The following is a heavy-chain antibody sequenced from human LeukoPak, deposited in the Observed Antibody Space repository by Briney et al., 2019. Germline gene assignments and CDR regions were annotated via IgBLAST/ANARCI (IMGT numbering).Heavy chain of an antibody. J-gene: IGHJ4*02. CDR1: GFTFRSYD. CDR3: VRGGIQVSGIDEIDY. V-gene: IGHV3-13*01. CDR2: VGISGDT. Sequence: GGSLRLSCAASGFTFRSYDMHWVRQVTGKGLEWVSAVGISGDTYYAGSVKGRFTISRENAKNSLYLQMNGLTAGDRAVYYCVRGGIQVSGIDEIDYWGQGTLVTVSS. D-gene: IGHD6-19*01.